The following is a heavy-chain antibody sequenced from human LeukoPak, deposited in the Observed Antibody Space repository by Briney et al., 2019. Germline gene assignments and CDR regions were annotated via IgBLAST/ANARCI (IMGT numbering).Heavy chain of an antibody. D-gene: IGHD3-3*01. CDR1: GYTFTGYY. Sequence: GASVKVSCKASGYTFTGYYMHWVRQAPGQGLEWMGWINPNSGGTNYAQKFQGRVNMTRDTSISTAYMELSRLRSDDTAVYYCARDMSSTYYDFWSGYTDAFDIWGQGTMVTVSS. J-gene: IGHJ3*02. CDR3: ARDMSSTYYDFWSGYTDAFDI. V-gene: IGHV1-2*02. CDR2: INPNSGGT.